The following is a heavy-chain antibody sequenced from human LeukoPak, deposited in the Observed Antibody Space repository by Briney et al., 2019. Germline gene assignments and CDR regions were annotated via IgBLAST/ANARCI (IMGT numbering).Heavy chain of an antibody. CDR2: INPNSGGT. CDR3: ASNVGNYGDYVPYYYYYYGMDV. D-gene: IGHD4-17*01. J-gene: IGHJ6*02. Sequence: ASVKVSCKASGYTFTGYYMHWVRQAPGQGLEWMGWINPNSGGTNYARKFQGRVTMTRDTSISTAYMELSRLRSDDTAVYYCASNVGNYGDYVPYYYYYYGMDVWGQGTTVTVSS. V-gene: IGHV1-2*02. CDR1: GYTFTGYY.